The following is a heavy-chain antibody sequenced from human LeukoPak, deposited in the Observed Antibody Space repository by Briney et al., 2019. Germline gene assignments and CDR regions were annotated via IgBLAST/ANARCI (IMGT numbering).Heavy chain of an antibody. CDR3: AKAQTYYYGSGSYIDY. Sequence: GGSLRLSCAASGFTFSSYSMNWVRQAPGKGLEWVSSISSSSSYIYYADSVKGRFTISRDNAKNSLYLQMNSLRAEDTAVYYCAKAQTYYYGSGSYIDYWGQGTLVTVSS. D-gene: IGHD3-10*01. CDR2: ISSSSSYI. CDR1: GFTFSSYS. V-gene: IGHV3-21*04. J-gene: IGHJ4*02.